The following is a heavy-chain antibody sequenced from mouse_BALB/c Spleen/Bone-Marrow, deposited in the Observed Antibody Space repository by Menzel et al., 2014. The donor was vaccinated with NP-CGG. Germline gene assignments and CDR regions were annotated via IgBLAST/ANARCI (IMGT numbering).Heavy chain of an antibody. CDR1: GFTFRDYY. Sequence: EVKVVESGGGLVKPGGSLKLSCAASGFTFRDYYMYWVRQTPEKRLEWVATISDGGTYTYYSDSVKGRFTISRDKAKNNLYLQMTNLVSEDAAMYRCVGDGDYRYAWFSYWGQGTLVTVSA. J-gene: IGHJ3*01. V-gene: IGHV5-4*02. D-gene: IGHD2-14*01. CDR2: ISDGGTYT. CDR3: VGDGDYRYAWFSY.